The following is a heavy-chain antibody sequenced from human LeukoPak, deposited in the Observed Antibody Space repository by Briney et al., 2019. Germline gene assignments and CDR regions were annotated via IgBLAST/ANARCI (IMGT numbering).Heavy chain of an antibody. D-gene: IGHD1-26*01. CDR1: GGSISSYY. V-gene: IGHV4-59*01. Sequence: SETLSLTCTVSGGSISSYYWSWIRQPPGKGLEWIGYIYYSGSTNYNPSLKSRLTISVDTSKNQFSLKLSSVTAADTAVYYCATGGQYMIVGAFDIWGQGTMVTVSS. J-gene: IGHJ3*02. CDR3: ATGGQYMIVGAFDI. CDR2: IYYSGST.